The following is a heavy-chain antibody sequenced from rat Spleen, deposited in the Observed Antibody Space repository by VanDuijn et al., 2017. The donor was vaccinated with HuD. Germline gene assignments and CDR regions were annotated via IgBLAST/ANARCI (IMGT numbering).Heavy chain of an antibody. V-gene: IGHV2-34*01. Sequence: QVQLKESGPGLVQPSETLSLTCTVSGFSLTSYSVSWVRQPSGKGPEWMGRMWYDGDTAYNSALKSRLNISRDTSKDQVFLKMNSLQTEDTAVYFCASGIHDYWGQGVMVTVSS. CDR1: GFSLTSYS. CDR3: ASGIHDY. J-gene: IGHJ2*01. CDR2: MWYDGDT. D-gene: IGHD1-4*01.